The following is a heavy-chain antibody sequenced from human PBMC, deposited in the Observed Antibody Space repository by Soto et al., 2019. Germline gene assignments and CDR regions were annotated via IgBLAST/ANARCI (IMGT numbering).Heavy chain of an antibody. Sequence: ASVKVSCKASGYTFTSYDINWVRQATGQGLEWMGWMNPNSGNTGYAQKFQGRVTMTRNTSISTAYMELSSLRSEDTAVYYCARMLRDFDRLYYYYYMDVWGKGTTVTVSS. J-gene: IGHJ6*03. CDR2: MNPNSGNT. D-gene: IGHD3-9*01. V-gene: IGHV1-8*01. CDR3: ARMLRDFDRLYYYYYMDV. CDR1: GYTFTSYD.